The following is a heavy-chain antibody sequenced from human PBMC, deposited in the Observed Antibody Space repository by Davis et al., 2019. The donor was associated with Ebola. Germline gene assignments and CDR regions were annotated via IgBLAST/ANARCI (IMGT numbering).Heavy chain of an antibody. V-gene: IGHV3-74*01. J-gene: IGHJ6*02. CDR1: GFTFSSHW. D-gene: IGHD1-14*01. CDR3: AALKPMLSRDV. Sequence: GESLKISCAASGFTFSSHWMHWVRQRPGKGLAWVSRINTDGTDSNYADSVKGRFTISRDNSKKMVYLQMGNLTVDDTAVYYCAALKPMLSRDVWGQGAAVTVSS. CDR2: INTDGTDS.